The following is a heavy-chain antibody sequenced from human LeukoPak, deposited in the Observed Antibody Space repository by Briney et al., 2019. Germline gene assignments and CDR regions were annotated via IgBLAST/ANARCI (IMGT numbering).Heavy chain of an antibody. CDR2: INGYGNTT. D-gene: IGHD3-16*01. CDR3: TRDLGYGMDV. CDR1: GFTFSIYW. J-gene: IGHJ6*02. V-gene: IGHV3-74*01. Sequence: GGSLRLSCEASGFTFSIYWLHWVRQAPGKGLVWVSRINGYGNTTAYADSVKGRFTISRDNAKNTLYLQMNSLRAEDTAVYYCTRDLGYGMDVWGQGTTVTVSS.